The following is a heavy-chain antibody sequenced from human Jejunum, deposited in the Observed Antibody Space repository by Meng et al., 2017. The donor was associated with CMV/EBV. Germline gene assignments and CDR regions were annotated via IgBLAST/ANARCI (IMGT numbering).Heavy chain of an antibody. CDR3: ARNYRGSGSYGTHGTDV. V-gene: IGHV3-20*03. D-gene: IGHD3-10*01. CDR1: FGDYG. CDR2: INWNGGSS. J-gene: IGHJ6*02. Sequence: FGDYGLTWVRQAPGKGLEWVSGINWNGGSSDYEDSVKGRFTISRDNAKNSLYLQMNGLRAEDTALYYCARNYRGSGSYGTHGTDVWGQGTTVTVSS.